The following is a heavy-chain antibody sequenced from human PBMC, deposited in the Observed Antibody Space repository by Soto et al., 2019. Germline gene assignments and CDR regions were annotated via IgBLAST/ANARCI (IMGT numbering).Heavy chain of an antibody. Sequence: PSETLSLTCTVSGASISGFYWNWIRQPPGQGLEWIGYMYFGGSTNYNPSLKSRVTIAIDTSKNQFSLKLSSVTAADTAVYYCAKDSGYNYGYFRWFDPWGQGTLVTVSS. D-gene: IGHD5-18*01. CDR1: GASISGFY. V-gene: IGHV4-59*01. J-gene: IGHJ5*02. CDR3: AKDSGYNYGYFRWFDP. CDR2: MYFGGST.